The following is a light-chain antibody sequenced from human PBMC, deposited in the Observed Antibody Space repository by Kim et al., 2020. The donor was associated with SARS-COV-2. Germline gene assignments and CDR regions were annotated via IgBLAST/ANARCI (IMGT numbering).Light chain of an antibody. CDR3: YSYARGSFWV. J-gene: IGLJ3*02. CDR2: DVN. Sequence: GQSFTISCTGTSSDVGSSNLVSWYQQHPGKVPKLIIYDVNKRPSGLSDRFSAYTAGNTASLTISGLQAEDEADYYCYSYARGSFWVFGGGTQLTVL. CDR1: SSDVGSSNL. V-gene: IGLV2-23*02.